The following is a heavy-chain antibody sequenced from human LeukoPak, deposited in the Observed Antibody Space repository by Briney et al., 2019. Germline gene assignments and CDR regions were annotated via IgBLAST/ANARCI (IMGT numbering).Heavy chain of an antibody. CDR2: IYWNGDN. V-gene: IGHV2-5*01. D-gene: IGHD3-9*01. CDR1: GFSLSTSGTG. J-gene: IGHJ4*02. Sequence: KESGPTLVNPTQTLTLTCTFSGFSLSTSGTGVGWIRQPPGKALEWLAVIYWNGDNRYSPSLRSRLMTTKDTSRNQVVLTMTNMDPVDTGTYYCAHRVVFFDRVGHFDYWGQGALVTVSS. CDR3: AHRVVFFDRVGHFDY.